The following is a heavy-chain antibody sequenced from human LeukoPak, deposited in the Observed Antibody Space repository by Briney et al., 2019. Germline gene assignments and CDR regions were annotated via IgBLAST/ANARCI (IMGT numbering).Heavy chain of an antibody. CDR2: IDWDDDK. V-gene: IGHV2-70*11. CDR3: ARIGDDYGDYVFDY. J-gene: IGHJ4*02. D-gene: IGHD4-17*01. CDR1: GFSRSTSGMC. Sequence: SGPTLVNPTQTLTLTCTFSGFSRSTSGMCVSWIRQPPGKALEWLARIDWDDDKYYSTSLKTRLTISKDTSKNQVVLTMTNMDPVDTATYYCARIGDDYGDYVFDYWGQGTLVTVSS.